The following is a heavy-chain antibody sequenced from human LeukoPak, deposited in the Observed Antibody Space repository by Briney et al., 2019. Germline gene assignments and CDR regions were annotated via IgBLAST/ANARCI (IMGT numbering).Heavy chain of an antibody. Sequence: SETLSLTCTVSGVSINSHYLSWLRPPPGKGLEWIGHISGSGRTNYNPSLKSRVTMSVDTSKRQFSLTLKSLTAADTAVYYCVVSPNQDFFDYWGQGPLVTVS. V-gene: IGHV4-4*09. CDR2: ISGSGRT. CDR3: VVSPNQDFFDY. J-gene: IGHJ4*02. CDR1: GVSINSHY.